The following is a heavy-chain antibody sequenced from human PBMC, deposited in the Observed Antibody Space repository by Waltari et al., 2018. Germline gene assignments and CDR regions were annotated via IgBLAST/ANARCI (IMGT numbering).Heavy chain of an antibody. J-gene: IGHJ4*02. CDR1: GFTFRTYG. CDR2: IWFDGSNE. Sequence: QVHLVESGGGVVQPGRSLRLSCVASGFTFRTYGMHWVRQAPGRGLEWVASIWFDGSNENYGDSVKGRFIISRDNSKHTLYLQMNSLRVEDTAVYYCARDNYYDSSGYRQLYYFDYWGQGTLVTVSS. V-gene: IGHV3-33*01. D-gene: IGHD3-22*01. CDR3: ARDNYYDSSGYRQLYYFDY.